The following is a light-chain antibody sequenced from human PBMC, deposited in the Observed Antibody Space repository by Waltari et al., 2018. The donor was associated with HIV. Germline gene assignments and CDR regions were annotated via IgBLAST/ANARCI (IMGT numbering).Light chain of an antibody. CDR1: QSFSSN. CDR3: QQYNNWPLT. CDR2: GAS. J-gene: IGKJ4*01. Sequence: EIVMTQSPATLSVSPGERATLSCRASQSFSSNLVWYQQKPGQAPRLLIYGASTRATGIPARFSGSGSGTEFTLTISSLQSEDFAVYYCQQYNNWPLTFGGGTKVEIK. V-gene: IGKV3-15*01.